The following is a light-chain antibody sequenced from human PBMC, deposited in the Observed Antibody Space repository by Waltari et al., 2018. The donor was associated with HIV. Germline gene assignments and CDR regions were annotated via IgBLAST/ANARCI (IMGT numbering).Light chain of an antibody. CDR1: QAINKY. CDR3: QKYNSVPPYT. Sequence: DIQMTQSPSSLSASVGDRVTITCRASQAINKYVAWYPQKPGKVPKLLIYAASTLQSGVPSRFSGSGSRPDFTLTISSLQPEDVATYYCQKYNSVPPYTFGQGTKREIK. CDR2: AAS. J-gene: IGKJ2*01. V-gene: IGKV1-27*01.